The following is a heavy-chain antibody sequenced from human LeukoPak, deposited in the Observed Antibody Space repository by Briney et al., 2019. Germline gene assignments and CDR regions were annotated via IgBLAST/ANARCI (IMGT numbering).Heavy chain of an antibody. D-gene: IGHD5-18*01. J-gene: IGHJ3*02. V-gene: IGHV3-33*01. Sequence: GGSLRLSCAASGFTFSSYGMHWVRQAPGKGLEWVAVIWYDGSNKYYADSVKGRFTISRDNSKNTLYLQMNSLRAEDTAVYYCAGERGYSYGLPRDAFDIWGQGTMVTVSS. CDR2: IWYDGSNK. CDR1: GFTFSSYG. CDR3: AGERGYSYGLPRDAFDI.